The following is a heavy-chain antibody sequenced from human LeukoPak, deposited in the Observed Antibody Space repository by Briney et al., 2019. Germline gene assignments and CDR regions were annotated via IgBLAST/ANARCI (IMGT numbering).Heavy chain of an antibody. CDR1: GGSISSYY. Sequence: SETLSLTCTVSGGSISSYYWSWIRQPPGKGLEWIGYIYYSGSTNYNPSLKNRVIISVDTSKKQFSLRLSSVTAADTAVYYCARGRWWFAGRPPHYMDVWGKGTTVTVSS. V-gene: IGHV4-59*01. J-gene: IGHJ6*03. D-gene: IGHD6-6*01. CDR2: IYYSGST. CDR3: ARGRWWFAGRPPHYMDV.